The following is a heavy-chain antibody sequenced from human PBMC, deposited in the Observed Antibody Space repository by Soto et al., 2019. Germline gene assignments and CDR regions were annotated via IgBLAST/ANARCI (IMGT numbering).Heavy chain of an antibody. CDR3: AKDLYSSSWYYFDY. CDR2: ISGSGGST. J-gene: IGHJ4*02. Sequence: GGSLRLSCAASGFTFSSYARSWVRQAPGKGLEWVSAISGSGGSTYYADSVKGRFTISRDNSKNTLYLQMNSLRAEDTAVYYCAKDLYSSSWYYFDYWGQGTLVTVSS. D-gene: IGHD6-13*01. V-gene: IGHV3-23*01. CDR1: GFTFSSYA.